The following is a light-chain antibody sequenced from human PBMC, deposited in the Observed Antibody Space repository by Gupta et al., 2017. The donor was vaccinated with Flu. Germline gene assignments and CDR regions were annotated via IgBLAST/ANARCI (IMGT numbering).Light chain of an antibody. CDR2: AAS. CDR3: QQSYNTPLT. Sequence: VGDRVTITCRASQSISSHLHWYQQKPGKAPNLLIYAASNLQGGIPSRFSGSGSGKDFTLTSRSLEPEDVATYYCQQSYNTPLTFGHGTRLEIK. J-gene: IGKJ5*01. V-gene: IGKV1-39*01. CDR1: QSISSH.